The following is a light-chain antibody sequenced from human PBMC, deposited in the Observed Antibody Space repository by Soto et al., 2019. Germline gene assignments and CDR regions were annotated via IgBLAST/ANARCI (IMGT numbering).Light chain of an antibody. CDR2: RAS. CDR3: QQYGSSGT. CDR1: QSLGGN. V-gene: IGKV3-20*01. J-gene: IGKJ1*01. Sequence: EIVMTQSPATLAVSPGDTVTLSCRASQSLGGNLAWYQQKPGQAPRLFIFRASSRATGVPARFSASGSGTDFTLTISRLEPEDFAVYYCQQYGSSGTFGQGTKVDIK.